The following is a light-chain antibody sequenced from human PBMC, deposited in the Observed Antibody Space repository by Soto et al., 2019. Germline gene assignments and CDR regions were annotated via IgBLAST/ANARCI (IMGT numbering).Light chain of an antibody. Sequence: EIVMTQSPATLSVSPGERATLSCRASQTVSTNLVWYQQKPGQAPRLLIYGASTRATGIPARFSGSGSGTEVTLTISSLQSEDFAVYYCQQYDNWPRTFGQGTKLEIK. V-gene: IGKV3-15*01. CDR2: GAS. J-gene: IGKJ2*01. CDR1: QTVSTN. CDR3: QQYDNWPRT.